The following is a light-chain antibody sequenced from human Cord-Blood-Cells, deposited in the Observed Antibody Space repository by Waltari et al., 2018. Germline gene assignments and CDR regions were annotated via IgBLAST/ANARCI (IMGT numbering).Light chain of an antibody. Sequence: DIQVTQSPSSLSASVGDRVTLTCRASQSISSYLNWYQQKPGKAPKLLIYAASSLQSGVPSRVGGSGSGTDCTLTISSLQPEDFATYYCQQSYSTPRTFGQGTKGEIK. V-gene: IGKV1-39*01. J-gene: IGKJ1*01. CDR2: AAS. CDR3: QQSYSTPRT. CDR1: QSISSY.